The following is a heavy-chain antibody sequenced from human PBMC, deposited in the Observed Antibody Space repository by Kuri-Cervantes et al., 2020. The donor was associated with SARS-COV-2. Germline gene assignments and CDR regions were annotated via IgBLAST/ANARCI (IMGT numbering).Heavy chain of an antibody. V-gene: IGHV4-39*07. CDR1: GGSISSSSYY. CDR2: IYYSGST. Sequence: ESLKISCTVSGGSISSSSYYWGWIRQPPGKGLEWIGSIYYSGSTYYNPSLKSRVTISVDTSKNQFSLKLSSVTAADTAVYYCARVFTASFDFWGQGTLVTVSS. CDR3: ARVFTASFDF. J-gene: IGHJ4*02.